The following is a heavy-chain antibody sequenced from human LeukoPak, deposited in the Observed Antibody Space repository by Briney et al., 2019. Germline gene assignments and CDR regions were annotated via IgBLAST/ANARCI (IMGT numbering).Heavy chain of an antibody. V-gene: IGHV3-21*01. CDR1: GFTFSSYG. CDR3: ATEGIVGGGAHFDY. CDR2: IDVGSYA. J-gene: IGHJ4*02. D-gene: IGHD1-26*01. Sequence: GGSLRLSCAASGFTFSSYGINWVRQAPGKGLEWVSSIDVGSYAYYANSVKGRFTISRDNAKNSLYLQMNSLRVEDTAVYYCATEGIVGGGAHFDYWGQGTLVTVSS.